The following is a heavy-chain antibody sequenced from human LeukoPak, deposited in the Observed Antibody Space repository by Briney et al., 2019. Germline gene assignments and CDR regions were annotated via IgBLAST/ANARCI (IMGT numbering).Heavy chain of an antibody. D-gene: IGHD2-2*01. CDR3: AREGDESFRACSSTSCPFRD. V-gene: IGHV4-59*01. CDR2: IYYSGST. J-gene: IGHJ4*02. Sequence: SETLSLTCTVSGGSISSYYWSWIRQPPGKGLEWIGYIYYSGSTNYNPSLKSRVTISVDTSKNQFSLKLSSVTAADTAVYYCAREGDESFRACSSTSCPFRDWGQGTLVTVSS. CDR1: GGSISSYY.